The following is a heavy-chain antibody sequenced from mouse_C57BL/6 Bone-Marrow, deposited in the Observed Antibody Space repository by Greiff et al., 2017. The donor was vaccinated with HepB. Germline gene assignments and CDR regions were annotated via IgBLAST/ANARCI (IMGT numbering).Heavy chain of an antibody. Sequence: QVQLQQSGAELVKPGASVKMSCKASGYTFTSYWITWVKQRPGQGLEWIGDIYPGSGSTNYNEKFKSKATLTADTSSSTAYMQLSSLTSEDSAVYYCARLTAQATGYWGQGTTLTVSS. V-gene: IGHV1-55*01. D-gene: IGHD3-2*02. CDR2: IYPGSGST. CDR1: GYTFTSYW. J-gene: IGHJ2*01. CDR3: ARLTAQATGY.